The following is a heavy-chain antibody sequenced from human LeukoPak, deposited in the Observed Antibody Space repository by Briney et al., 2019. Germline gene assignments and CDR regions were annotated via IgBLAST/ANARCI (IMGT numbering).Heavy chain of an antibody. CDR2: ISTDGSST. J-gene: IGHJ4*02. Sequence: GGSLRLSCAASGFTFSNYWMHWVRQAPGKGLVWVSRISTDGSSTTYAGSVKGRFTISRDNAKNTLYLEMNSLRAEDTAVYYCARDRYCTTTRCSDYWGQGTLVTVSS. V-gene: IGHV3-74*03. CDR1: GFTFSNYW. CDR3: ARDRYCTTTRCSDY. D-gene: IGHD2-2*01.